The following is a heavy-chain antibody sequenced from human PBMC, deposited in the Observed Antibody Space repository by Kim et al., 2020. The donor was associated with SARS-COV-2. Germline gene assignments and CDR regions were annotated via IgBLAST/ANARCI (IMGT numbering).Heavy chain of an antibody. V-gene: IGHV3-23*01. CDR2: IGASGGDT. J-gene: IGHJ4*02. Sequence: GGSLRLSCAASGFTFSSYALSWVRQAPGKGLEWVSRIGASGGDTYYADSVQGRFTISRDNSKNELNLEMNSLRAEDTALYYCAKVTTLTAPLYAYWGQGTLVTVSS. CDR3: AKVTTLTAPLYAY. D-gene: IGHD4-4*01. CDR1: GFTFSSYA.